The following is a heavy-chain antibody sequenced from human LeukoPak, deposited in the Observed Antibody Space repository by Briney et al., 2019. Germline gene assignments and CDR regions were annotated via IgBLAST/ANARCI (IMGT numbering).Heavy chain of an antibody. CDR1: GGSFSGYY. CDR2: INHSGST. J-gene: IGHJ6*03. V-gene: IGHV4-34*01. CDR3: ARGRRDGYKYYYYYYMDV. D-gene: IGHD5-24*01. Sequence: SETLSLTCAVYGGSFSGYYWSWIRQPPGKGLEWIGEINHSGSTNYNPSLKSRVTISVDTPKNQFSLKLSSVTAADTAVYYCARGRRDGYKYYYYYYMDVWGKGTTVTVSS.